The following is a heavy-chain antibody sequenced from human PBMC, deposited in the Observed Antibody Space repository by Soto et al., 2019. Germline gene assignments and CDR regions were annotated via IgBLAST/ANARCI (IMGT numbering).Heavy chain of an antibody. CDR2: IYYSGST. J-gene: IGHJ4*02. CDR3: ARQRYYDYVWGSYRPFDY. D-gene: IGHD3-16*02. Sequence: QLQLQESGPGLVKPSETLSLTCTVSGGSISSSSYYWGWIRQPPGKGLEWIGSIYYSGSTYYNPSLTSRVTISVDTSKNQCSLKLSSVTAADTAVYYCARQRYYDYVWGSYRPFDYWGQGTLVTVSS. CDR1: GGSISSSSYY. V-gene: IGHV4-39*01.